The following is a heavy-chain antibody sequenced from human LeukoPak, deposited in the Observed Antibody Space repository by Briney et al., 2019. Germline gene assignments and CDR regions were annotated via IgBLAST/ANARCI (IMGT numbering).Heavy chain of an antibody. J-gene: IGHJ4*02. CDR3: AKTVIGLVPVAMYYFDY. D-gene: IGHD2-2*01. CDR2: ISGSGGST. Sequence: GGSLRLSCAASGFTFSSYGMSWVRQAPGKGLEWVSAISGSGGSTYYADSVKGRFTISRDNSKNTLYLQMNSLRAEDTAVYYCAKTVIGLVPVAMYYFDYWGQGTLVTVSS. CDR1: GFTFSSYG. V-gene: IGHV3-23*01.